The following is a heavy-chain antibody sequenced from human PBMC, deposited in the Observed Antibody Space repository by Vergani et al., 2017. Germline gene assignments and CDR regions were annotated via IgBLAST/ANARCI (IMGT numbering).Heavy chain of an antibody. CDR3: ARVMGGKWFGELLASYYYYGMDV. J-gene: IGHJ6*02. Sequence: QVQLVQSGAELKKPGASVKVSCKASGYTFTSYAMNWVRQAPGQGLEWMGWINTNTGTPTYAQGFTGRFVFSLDTSVSTAYLQISSLKAEDTAVYYCARVMGGKWFGELLASYYYYGMDVWGQGTTVTVSS. CDR1: GYTFTSYA. D-gene: IGHD3-10*01. CDR2: INTNTGTP. V-gene: IGHV7-4-1*02.